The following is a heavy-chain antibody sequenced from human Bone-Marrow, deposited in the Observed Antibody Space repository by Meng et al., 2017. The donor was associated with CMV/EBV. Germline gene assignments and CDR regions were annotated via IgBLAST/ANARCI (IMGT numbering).Heavy chain of an antibody. CDR3: AISTKNYYYYGMDV. CDR2: ISPILGIA. D-gene: IGHD1-14*01. J-gene: IGHJ6*02. CDR1: GGTFSSYT. Sequence: SVQVSCKASGGTFSSYTISWVRQAPGQGLEWMGRISPILGIANYAQKFQGRVTITADKSTSTDYMELSSLRSEDTAVYYCAISTKNYYYYGMDVWGQGTTVTVSS. V-gene: IGHV1-69*02.